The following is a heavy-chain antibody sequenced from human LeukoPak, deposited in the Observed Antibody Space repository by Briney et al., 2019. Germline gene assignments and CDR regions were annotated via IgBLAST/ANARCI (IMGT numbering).Heavy chain of an antibody. CDR2: ISSSSSYI. CDR3: ARDYRSVLRYFDWLSPGAFDI. J-gene: IGHJ3*02. CDR1: GFTFSSYS. D-gene: IGHD3-9*01. Sequence: GGSLRLSCAASGFTFSSYSMNWVRQAPGKGLEWVSSISSSSSYIYYADSVKGRFTISRDNAKNSLYLQMNSLRAEDTAVYYCARDYRSVLRYFDWLSPGAFDIWGQGTMVTVSS. V-gene: IGHV3-21*01.